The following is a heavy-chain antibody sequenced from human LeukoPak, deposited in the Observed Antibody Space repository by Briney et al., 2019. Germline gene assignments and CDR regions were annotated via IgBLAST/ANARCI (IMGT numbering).Heavy chain of an antibody. CDR3: ARDDTRGVFDY. CDR1: GFTFSSYA. Sequence: GGSLRLSCAASGFTFSSYAMIWVRQAPGKGLEWVSVIYSGGSTYYADSVKGRFTIPRDNSKNTLYLQMNSLRAEDTAVYYCARDDTRGVFDYWGQGTLVTVSS. CDR2: IYSGGST. D-gene: IGHD3-10*01. J-gene: IGHJ4*02. V-gene: IGHV3-66*01.